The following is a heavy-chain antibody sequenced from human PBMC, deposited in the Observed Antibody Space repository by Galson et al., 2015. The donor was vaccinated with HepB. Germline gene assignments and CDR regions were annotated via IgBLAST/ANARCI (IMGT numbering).Heavy chain of an antibody. Sequence: SLRLSCAASGFTLSDYYMSWIRQAPGKGLEWVSYISSGSTIYYADSVKGRFTISRDSAKNSVDLQMNSLRAEDTAVYYCASTALNDYFDYWGHGTLVTVSS. V-gene: IGHV3-11*01. J-gene: IGHJ4*01. CDR2: ISSGSTI. D-gene: IGHD4-17*01. CDR3: ASTALNDYFDY. CDR1: GFTLSDYY.